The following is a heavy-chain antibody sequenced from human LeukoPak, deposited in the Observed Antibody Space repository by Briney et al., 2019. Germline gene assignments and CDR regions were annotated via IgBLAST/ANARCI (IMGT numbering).Heavy chain of an antibody. D-gene: IGHD6-13*01. Sequence: ASVKVSCTASGFTFTSSAMQWVRQARGQRLEWIGWIVVGSGNTNYAQKFQGRVTITADKSTSTAYMELSSLRSEDTAVYYCASTIAAAGRRRDYYYYMDVWGKGTTVTVSS. CDR2: IVVGSGNT. V-gene: IGHV1-58*02. CDR1: GFTFTSSA. CDR3: ASTIAAAGRRRDYYYYMDV. J-gene: IGHJ6*03.